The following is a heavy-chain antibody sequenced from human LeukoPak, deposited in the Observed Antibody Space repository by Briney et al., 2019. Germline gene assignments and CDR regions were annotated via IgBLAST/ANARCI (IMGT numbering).Heavy chain of an antibody. CDR1: GGSISSGSYY. Sequence: SQTLSLTCTVSGGSISSGSYYWSWIRQPAGKGLEWIGRIYTSGSTNYNPSLKSRVTISVDTSKNQFSLKLSSVTAADTAVYYCASNYYGSGSFFYYMDVWGKGTTVTVSS. D-gene: IGHD3-10*01. CDR2: IYTSGST. CDR3: ASNYYGSGSFFYYMDV. V-gene: IGHV4-61*02. J-gene: IGHJ6*03.